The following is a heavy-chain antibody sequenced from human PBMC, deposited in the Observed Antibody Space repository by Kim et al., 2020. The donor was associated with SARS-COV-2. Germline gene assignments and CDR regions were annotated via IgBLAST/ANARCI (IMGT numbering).Heavy chain of an antibody. J-gene: IGHJ5*02. D-gene: IGHD2-2*01. V-gene: IGHV5-51*01. CDR2: IYPGDSDT. CDR1: GYSFTSYW. CDR3: ARSPPVFYQLKTPAWFDP. Sequence: GESLKISCKGSGYSFTSYWIGWVRQMPGKGLEWMGIIYPGDSDTRYSPSFQGQVTISADKSISTAYLQWSSLKASDTAMYYCARSPPVFYQLKTPAWFDPWGQGTLVTVSS.